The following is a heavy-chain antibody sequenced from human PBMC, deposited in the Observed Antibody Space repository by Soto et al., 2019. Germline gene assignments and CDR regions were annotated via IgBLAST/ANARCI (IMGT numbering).Heavy chain of an antibody. D-gene: IGHD6-13*01. J-gene: IGHJ6*02. CDR2: INPNSGGT. CDR1: GFTFSAYY. V-gene: IGHV1-2*02. Sequence: QVQLVQSGAEVKKPGASVKVSCKASGFTFSAYYIYWVRQAPGQGLEWIGWINPNSGGTNNAQKFQGRVTMTRDTSTNTVDMELSALIPDDTAVYYCARSLLDEYSSSWRSAYYGMDVWGQGTTVTVSS. CDR3: ARSLLDEYSSSWRSAYYGMDV.